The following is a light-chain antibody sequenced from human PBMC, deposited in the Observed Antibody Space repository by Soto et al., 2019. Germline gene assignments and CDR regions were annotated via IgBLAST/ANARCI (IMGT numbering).Light chain of an antibody. CDR1: QSVSSY. Sequence: EIVLTQSPATLSLSPGERATLSCRASQSVSSYLAWYQQKPGQAPRLLIFDASKRATGIPARFSGSGTGTDFPLTISSLEPENFAVYYCQQRTNWPLTWTFGQGTKVEIK. CDR2: DAS. J-gene: IGKJ1*01. V-gene: IGKV3-11*01. CDR3: QQRTNWPLTWT.